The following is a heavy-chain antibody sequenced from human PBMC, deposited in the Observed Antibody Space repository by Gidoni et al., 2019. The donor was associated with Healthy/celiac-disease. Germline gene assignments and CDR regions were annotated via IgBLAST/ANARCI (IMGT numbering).Heavy chain of an antibody. D-gene: IGHD1-26*01. J-gene: IGHJ4*02. V-gene: IGHV3-73*02. CDR1: GFTFSGPS. CDR2: IRSKANSYAT. Sequence: EVQLVESGGGLVQPGGSLKPSCAASGFTFSGPSMHWVRQASGKGQEWVGRIRSKANSYATAYAASVKGRFTISRDDSKNTAYLQMNSLKTEDTAVYYCTIVDENCTELAFDYWGQGTLVTVSS. CDR3: TIVDENCTELAFDY.